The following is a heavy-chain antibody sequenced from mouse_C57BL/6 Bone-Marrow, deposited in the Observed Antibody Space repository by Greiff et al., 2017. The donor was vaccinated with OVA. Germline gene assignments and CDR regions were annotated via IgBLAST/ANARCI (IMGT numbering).Heavy chain of an antibody. D-gene: IGHD1-1*01. V-gene: IGHV7-3*01. J-gene: IGHJ3*01. CDR2: IRNKANGYTT. CDR1: GFTFTDYY. CDR3: ARPYYYGSSSLFAY. Sequence: EVMLVESGGGLVQPGGSLSLPCAASGFTFTDYYMSWVRQPPGKALEWLGFIRNKANGYTTEYSASVKGRFTISRDNSQSILYLQMNALRAEDSATYYCARPYYYGSSSLFAYWGQGTLVTVSA.